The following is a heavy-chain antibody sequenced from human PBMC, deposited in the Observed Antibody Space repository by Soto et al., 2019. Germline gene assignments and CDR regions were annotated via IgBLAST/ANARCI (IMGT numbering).Heavy chain of an antibody. CDR3: AHFYNWDYRGPFDY. J-gene: IGHJ4*02. CDR1: GFSLSTSGVG. CDR2: IYWDDRK. V-gene: IGHV2-5*02. Sequence: QITLKESGPTLVKPTQTLTLTCTFSGFSLSTSGVGVGWVRLPPGKALEWLALIYWDDRKRYSPSLKSRVTITKDTSKNQVVLTSTNMDPVDTATYYCAHFYNWDYRGPFDYWGQGALVTVSS. D-gene: IGHD1-7*01.